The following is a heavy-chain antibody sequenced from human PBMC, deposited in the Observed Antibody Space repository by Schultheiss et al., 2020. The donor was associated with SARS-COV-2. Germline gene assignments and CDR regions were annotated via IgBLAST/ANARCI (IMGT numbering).Heavy chain of an antibody. CDR3: ARGGGLRWKNWFDP. Sequence: SVKVSCKASGGTFSSYAISWVRQAPGQGLEWMGGITPMFGTPSYAQKFQGRVTITADDSTTTAYMELRSLRSDDTAVYYCARGGGLRWKNWFDPWGQGTLVTVSS. V-gene: IGHV1-69*13. J-gene: IGHJ5*02. CDR1: GGTFSSYA. D-gene: IGHD4-23*01. CDR2: ITPMFGTP.